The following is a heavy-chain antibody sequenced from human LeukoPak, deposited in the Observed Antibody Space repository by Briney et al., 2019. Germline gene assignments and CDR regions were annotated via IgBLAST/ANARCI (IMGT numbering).Heavy chain of an antibody. CDR1: GCTFSCYY. CDR2: INPNSGGT. J-gene: IGHJ5*02. Sequence: ASVKVSCKASGCTFSCYYIHWVRQAPGQGLEWMGWINPNSGGTKYAQNFQGRVTMTRDTSISTAYMGLSRLRSDDTAVYYCAKGRVVAGSKSLTYHWFDPWGQGTLVTVSS. D-gene: IGHD6-19*01. V-gene: IGHV1-2*02. CDR3: AKGRVVAGSKSLTYHWFDP.